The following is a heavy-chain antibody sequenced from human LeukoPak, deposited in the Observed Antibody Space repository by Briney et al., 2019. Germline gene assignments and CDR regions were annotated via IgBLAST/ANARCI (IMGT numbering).Heavy chain of an antibody. CDR2: ISGRGSMI. Sequence: GGSLRLSCAASGFTFNSYSMNWVRQAPGKGLEWVSYISGRGSMIYYADSVKGRFTISRDSSKNTLYLQMNSLRAEDTAVYYCAKDVGRGILTGYYPYYFDYWGQGTLVTVSS. D-gene: IGHD3-9*01. J-gene: IGHJ4*02. CDR1: GFTFNSYS. V-gene: IGHV3-48*01. CDR3: AKDVGRGILTGYYPYYFDY.